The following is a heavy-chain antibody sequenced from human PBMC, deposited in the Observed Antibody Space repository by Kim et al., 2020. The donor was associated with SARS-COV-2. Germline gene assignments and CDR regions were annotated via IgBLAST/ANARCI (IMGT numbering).Heavy chain of an antibody. Sequence: YADAVNGRFIISRDNAKNTVYLQMNGLRGEDTAVYYWAKEGAPAGKYGMDVWGQGTTVTVSS. D-gene: IGHD2-2*01. CDR3: AKEGAPAGKYGMDV. V-gene: IGHV3-23*01. J-gene: IGHJ6*02.